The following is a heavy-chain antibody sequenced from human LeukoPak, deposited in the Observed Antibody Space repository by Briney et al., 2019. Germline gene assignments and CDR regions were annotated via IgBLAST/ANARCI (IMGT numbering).Heavy chain of an antibody. J-gene: IGHJ5*02. CDR1: GYTFTSYY. D-gene: IGHD2-2*01. CDR2: INPSGGST. CDR3: ATQFGEYCSSTSWYPQNWLEP. Sequence: ASVKVSCKASGYTFTSYYMHWVRQAPGQGLEWMGIINPSGGSTSYAQKFQGRVTMTRDMSTSTIYMELCSLRSEDTAVYYCATQFGEYCSSTSWYPQNWLEPWGQGTLVTVCS. V-gene: IGHV1-46*01.